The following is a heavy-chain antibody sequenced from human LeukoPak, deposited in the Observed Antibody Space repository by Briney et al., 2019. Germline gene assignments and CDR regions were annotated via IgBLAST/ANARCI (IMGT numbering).Heavy chain of an antibody. J-gene: IGHJ4*02. V-gene: IGHV3-30*18. CDR1: GFILSSYA. CDR2: ISYDGSNK. CDR3: AKDRVFRWVGYFDY. Sequence: GGSLRLSCAASGFILSSYAMSWVRQGPGKGLEWVSVISYDGSNKYYADSVKGRFTISRDNSKNTLYLQMNSLRAEDTAVYYCAKDRVFRWVGYFDYWGQGTLVTVSS. D-gene: IGHD5/OR15-5a*01.